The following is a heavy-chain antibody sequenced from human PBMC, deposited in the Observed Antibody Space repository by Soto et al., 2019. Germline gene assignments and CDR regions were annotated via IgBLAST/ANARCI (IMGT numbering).Heavy chain of an antibody. CDR2: IYYSGST. Sequence: SEIQRVTWSVSDGTISSYDCSCIRQPPGKGLEWIGYIYYSGSTNYNPSLKSRVTISVDTSKNQFSLKLSSVTAADTAVYYCAVAIPTYCSGGSCYYNAFDIWGQGTMVTVSS. V-gene: IGHV4-59*08. D-gene: IGHD2-15*01. CDR3: AVAIPTYCSGGSCYYNAFDI. CDR1: DGTISSYD. J-gene: IGHJ3*02.